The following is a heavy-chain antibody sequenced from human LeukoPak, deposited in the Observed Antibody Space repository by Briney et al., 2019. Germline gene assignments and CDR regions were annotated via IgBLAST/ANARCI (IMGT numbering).Heavy chain of an antibody. CDR1: GFTFSSYA. Sequence: GGSLRLSCAASGFTFSSYAMSWVRQAPGKGLEWVSAISGSGGSTYYADSVKGRFTISRDNSKNTLYLQMNSLRAEDTAVYYCAKDPRGSIVRATRYYWGQGTLVTVSS. CDR2: ISGSGGST. D-gene: IGHD1-26*01. V-gene: IGHV3-23*01. J-gene: IGHJ4*02. CDR3: AKDPRGSIVRATRYY.